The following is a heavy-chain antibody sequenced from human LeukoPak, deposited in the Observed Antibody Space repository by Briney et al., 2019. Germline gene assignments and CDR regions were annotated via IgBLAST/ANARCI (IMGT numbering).Heavy chain of an antibody. D-gene: IGHD6-19*01. CDR3: ARTGLAVAGTFWVNLDY. CDR2: IIPVFGTA. V-gene: IGHV1-69*13. J-gene: IGHJ4*02. CDR1: GGTFSSYA. Sequence: ASVKVSCKASGGTFSSYAISWVRQAPGQGLEWMGGIIPVFGTANYAQKFQGRVTITADESTSTAYMELSSLRSEDTAVYHCARTGLAVAGTFWVNLDYWGQGTLVTVSS.